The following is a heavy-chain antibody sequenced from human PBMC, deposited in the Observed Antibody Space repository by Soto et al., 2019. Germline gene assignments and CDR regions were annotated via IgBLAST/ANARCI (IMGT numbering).Heavy chain of an antibody. CDR2: INKDGSEK. J-gene: IGHJ4*02. Sequence: EVQLVESGGGLVQPGGSLRLSCAASGLPVSSYWMTWVRQAPGQGLDWVANINKDGSEKYYVDSVKGRFTISRDNAKNSLFLQMNSLTVEDTAVYYCARDRGGAYWGQGTLVTVSS. D-gene: IGHD2-21*01. V-gene: IGHV3-7*01. CDR1: GLPVSSYW. CDR3: ARDRGGAY.